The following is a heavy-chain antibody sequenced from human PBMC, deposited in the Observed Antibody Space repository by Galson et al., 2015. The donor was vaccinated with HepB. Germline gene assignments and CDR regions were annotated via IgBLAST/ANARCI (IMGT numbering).Heavy chain of an antibody. Sequence: SLRLSCAASGFTFSDYYMSWLRQAPGKGLEWVSYISSSGSTIYYADSVKGRFTISRENAKNSLYLKMNSLRAEDTAVYYRAGMQGVEMATLGDWGQGTLVTVSS. CDR3: AGMQGVEMATLGD. CDR2: ISSSGSTI. D-gene: IGHD5-24*01. J-gene: IGHJ4*02. V-gene: IGHV3-11*01. CDR1: GFTFSDYY.